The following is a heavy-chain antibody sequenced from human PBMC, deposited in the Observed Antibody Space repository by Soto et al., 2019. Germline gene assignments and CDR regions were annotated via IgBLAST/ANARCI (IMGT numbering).Heavy chain of an antibody. CDR3: ARDLGYGLFDY. CDR1: GFTFSSYS. J-gene: IGHJ4*02. D-gene: IGHD5-18*01. Sequence: GSLRLSCAASGFTFSSYSMNWVRQAPGKGLEWVSYISSSSTIYYADSVKGRFTISRDNAKNSLYLQMNSLRDEDTAVYYCARDLGYGLFDYWGQGTLVTVSS. V-gene: IGHV3-48*02. CDR2: ISSSSTI.